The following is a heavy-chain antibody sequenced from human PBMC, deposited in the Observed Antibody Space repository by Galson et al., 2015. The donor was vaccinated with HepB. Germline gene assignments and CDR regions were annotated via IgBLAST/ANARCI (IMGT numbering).Heavy chain of an antibody. J-gene: IGHJ4*02. CDR1: GFTFSSYA. V-gene: IGHV3-30-3*01. D-gene: IGHD6-19*01. CDR2: ISYDGSNK. CDR3: ARDPRYSSGWYLVGYFDY. Sequence: SLRLSCAASGFTFSSYAMHWVRQAPGKGLEWVAVISYDGSNKYYADSVKGRFTISRDNSKNTLYLQMNSLRAEDTAVYYCARDPRYSSGWYLVGYFDYWGQGTLVTVSS.